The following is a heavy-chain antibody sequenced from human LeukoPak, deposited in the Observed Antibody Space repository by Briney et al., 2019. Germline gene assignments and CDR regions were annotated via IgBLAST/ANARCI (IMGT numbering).Heavy chain of an antibody. Sequence: PGRSLRLSCAASGFTFSSYAMHWVRQAPGKGLEWVAVISYDGSNKYCADSVKGRFTISRDNSKNTLYLQMNSLRAEDTAVYYCARDKGYYDSSGYSRVYYYYGMDVWGQGTTVTVSS. CDR1: GFTFSSYA. CDR3: ARDKGYYDSSGYSRVYYYYGMDV. V-gene: IGHV3-30-3*01. J-gene: IGHJ6*02. CDR2: ISYDGSNK. D-gene: IGHD3-22*01.